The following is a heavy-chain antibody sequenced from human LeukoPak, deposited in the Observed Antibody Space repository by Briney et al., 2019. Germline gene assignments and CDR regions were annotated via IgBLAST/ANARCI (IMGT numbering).Heavy chain of an antibody. CDR1: GFTFSSYS. CDR3: AKSYYYDSSGAFQY. CDR2: ISSSSYI. D-gene: IGHD3-22*01. J-gene: IGHJ1*01. V-gene: IGHV3-21*04. Sequence: GGSLRLSCAASGFTFSSYSMNWVRQAPGKGLEWVSSISSSSYIYYADSVKGRFTISRDNAKNSLYLHMNSLRAEDTAIYFCAKSYYYDSSGAFQYWGQGTLVTVSS.